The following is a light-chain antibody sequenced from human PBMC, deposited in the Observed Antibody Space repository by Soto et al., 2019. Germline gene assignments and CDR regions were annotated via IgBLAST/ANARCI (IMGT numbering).Light chain of an antibody. V-gene: IGKV3-20*01. Sequence: PGERAILSCRASQTVNNNYLAXCQXKXGXXXSXXXYGASRRATGIPDRFSGSASGTDFTLTISRLEPEDFAVYFCQQYSDLPMTFGQGTRLEIK. J-gene: IGKJ5*01. CDR2: GAS. CDR3: QQYSDLPMT. CDR1: QTVNNNY.